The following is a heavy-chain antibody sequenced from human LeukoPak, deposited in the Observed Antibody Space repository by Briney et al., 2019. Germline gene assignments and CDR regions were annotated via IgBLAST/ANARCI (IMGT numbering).Heavy chain of an antibody. CDR2: IYYTGST. D-gene: IGHD2-2*01. Sequence: SETLSLTCSVSGGSVNSYHWNWILQPPGEGREWIGYIYYTGSTNYNPSLKSRVTMSVDTSMNQLSLKVSSVTAADTAVYYCARWYCVSNTWYHMDVWGKGTRVTVSS. V-gene: IGHV4-59*02. CDR3: ARWYCVSNTWYHMDV. J-gene: IGHJ6*03. CDR1: GGSVNSYH.